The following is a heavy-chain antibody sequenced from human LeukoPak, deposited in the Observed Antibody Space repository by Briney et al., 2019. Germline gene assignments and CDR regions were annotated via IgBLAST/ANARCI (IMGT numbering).Heavy chain of an antibody. CDR2: IYYSGST. J-gene: IGHJ4*02. D-gene: IGHD1-26*01. Sequence: SETLSLTCTVSGGSISSSSYYWSWIRQPPGKGLERIGYIYYSGSTNYNPSLKSRVTISVDTSKNQFSLKLSSVTAADTAVYYCARVVSGSYHFDYWGQGTLVTVSS. CDR3: ARVVSGSYHFDY. V-gene: IGHV4-61*01. CDR1: GGSISSSSYY.